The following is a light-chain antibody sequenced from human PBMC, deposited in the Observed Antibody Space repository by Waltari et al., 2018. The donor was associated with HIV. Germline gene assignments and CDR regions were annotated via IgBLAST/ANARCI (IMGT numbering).Light chain of an antibody. CDR1: SLTKQS. Sequence: SSELAQAPSVSVSPGQTATISCSGNSLTKQSFSCYHLKPAQAPLLVILKTTDRPSGSPPRSAASASATTAALTITGVQPEDEDHYYCKSTDNLGPWVFGGGTKLTVL. V-gene: IGLV3-25*03. CDR2: KTT. CDR3: KSTDNLGPWV. J-gene: IGLJ3*02.